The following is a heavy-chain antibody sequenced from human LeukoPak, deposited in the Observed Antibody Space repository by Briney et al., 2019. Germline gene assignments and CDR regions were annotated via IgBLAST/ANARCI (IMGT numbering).Heavy chain of an antibody. Sequence: PGGSLRLSCAASGFTFSSYWMHWVRQAPGKGLEWVSFIYSSVTHYSDSVKGRFTISRDNSKNTLFLQMNSLRAEDTAVYYCARRAGAYSHPYDYWGQGTLVTVSS. CDR3: ARRAGAYSHPYDY. D-gene: IGHD4/OR15-4a*01. CDR2: IYSSVT. V-gene: IGHV3-53*01. J-gene: IGHJ4*02. CDR1: GFTFSSYW.